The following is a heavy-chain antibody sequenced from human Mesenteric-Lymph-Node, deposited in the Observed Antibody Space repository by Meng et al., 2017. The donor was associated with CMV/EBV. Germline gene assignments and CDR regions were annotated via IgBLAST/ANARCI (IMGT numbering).Heavy chain of an antibody. Sequence: CIVSGGSVTSSPYHWGWIRQPPGKGLEWIGSASYSGNSYYNPSLKSRLTISVNTSKNHFSLKLSSVTAADTAVYYCARHEAAASCDSWGQGTLVTVSS. CDR3: ARHEAAASCDS. CDR2: ASYSGNS. V-gene: IGHV4-39*01. J-gene: IGHJ4*02. D-gene: IGHD6-13*01. CDR1: GGSVTSSPYH.